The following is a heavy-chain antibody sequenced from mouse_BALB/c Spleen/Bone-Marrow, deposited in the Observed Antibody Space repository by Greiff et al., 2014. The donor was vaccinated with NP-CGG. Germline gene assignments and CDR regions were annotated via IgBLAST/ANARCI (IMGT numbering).Heavy chain of an antibody. CDR2: IDPANGNS. V-gene: IGHV14-3*02. CDR1: GFNIKDVY. J-gene: IGHJ3*01. CDR3: ATSINAEPWFAY. Sequence: VQLQQSGAELVKPGASVKLSCSASGFNIKDVYMYWLKQRPEQGLEWIGRIDPANGNSEYDPKFQGKATITADTSSNTAYLQLSSLTSDDTAVYYCATSINAEPWFAYWGQGTLVTVSA. D-gene: IGHD1-2*01.